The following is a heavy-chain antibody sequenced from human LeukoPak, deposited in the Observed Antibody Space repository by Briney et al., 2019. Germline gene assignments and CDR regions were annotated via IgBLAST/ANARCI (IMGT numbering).Heavy chain of an antibody. D-gene: IGHD3-22*01. V-gene: IGHV1-24*01. Sequence: ASVKVSCKVSGYTLTELSMHWVRQAPGKGLEWMGGFDPEDGETIYARKFQGRVTMTEDTSTDTAYMELSSLRSEDTAVYYCTSDTYYYDSTGLGHWFDPWGQGTLVTVSS. CDR2: FDPEDGET. CDR3: TSDTYYYDSTGLGHWFDP. J-gene: IGHJ5*02. CDR1: GYTLTELS.